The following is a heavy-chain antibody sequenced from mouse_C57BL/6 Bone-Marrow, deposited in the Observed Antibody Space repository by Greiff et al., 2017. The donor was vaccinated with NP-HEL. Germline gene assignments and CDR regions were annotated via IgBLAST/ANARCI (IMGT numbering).Heavy chain of an antibody. V-gene: IGHV1-22*01. J-gene: IGHJ1*03. Sequence: EVQLQQSGPELVKPGASVKMSCKASGYTFTDYNMHWVKQSHGKSLEWIGYINPNNGGTSYNQKFKGKATLTVNKSSSTAYMELRSLTSEDSAVYYCARRRLRHWYFDVGGTGTTVTVPS. CDR2: INPNNGGT. CDR1: GYTFTDYN. CDR3: ARRRLRHWYFDV. D-gene: IGHD2-4*01.